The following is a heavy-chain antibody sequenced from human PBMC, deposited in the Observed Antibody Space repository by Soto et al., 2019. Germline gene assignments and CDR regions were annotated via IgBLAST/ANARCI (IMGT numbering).Heavy chain of an antibody. CDR2: IYHSGAT. Sequence: QVQLQESGPGLLKPSGTLSLTCAVSGASMNNNNWWSWVRQSPRKGLEWIAEIYHSGATNYNPSLQSRVTISIDKSEKQFSLKLNAVTAADTAVYYCARAGLGLAFDSWGQGALVTVSS. CDR3: ARAGLGLAFDS. D-gene: IGHD6-19*01. V-gene: IGHV4-4*02. J-gene: IGHJ5*01. CDR1: GASMNNNNW.